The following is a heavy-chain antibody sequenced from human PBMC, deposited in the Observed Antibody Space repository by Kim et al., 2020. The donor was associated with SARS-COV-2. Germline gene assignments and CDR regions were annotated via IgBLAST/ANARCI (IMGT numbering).Heavy chain of an antibody. CDR3: ARLPDSSGWHYYFDY. J-gene: IGHJ4*02. Sequence: GESLKISCKGSGYSFTSYWISWVRQMPGKGLEWMGRIDPSDSYTNYSPSFQGHVTISADKSISTAYLQWSSLKASDTAMYYCARLPDSSGWHYYFDYWGQGTLLTVSS. D-gene: IGHD6-19*01. V-gene: IGHV5-10-1*01. CDR2: IDPSDSYT. CDR1: GYSFTSYW.